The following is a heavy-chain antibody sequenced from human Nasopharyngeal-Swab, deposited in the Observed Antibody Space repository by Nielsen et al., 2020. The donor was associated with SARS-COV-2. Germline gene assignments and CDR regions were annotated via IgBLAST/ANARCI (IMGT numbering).Heavy chain of an antibody. Sequence: ASVKVSCKASGYTFTSYAMHWVRQAPGQRLEWMGWINTANGNTKYSQKFQGRVTSTRDTSASTAYMELRSLRSEDTAVYYCAREVEDGGPSFHYWGQGTLVTVSS. CDR1: GYTFTSYA. D-gene: IGHD2-15*01. CDR3: AREVEDGGPSFHY. CDR2: INTANGNT. V-gene: IGHV1-3*04. J-gene: IGHJ4*02.